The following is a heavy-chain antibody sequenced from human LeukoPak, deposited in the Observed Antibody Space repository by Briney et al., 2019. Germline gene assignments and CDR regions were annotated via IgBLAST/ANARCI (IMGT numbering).Heavy chain of an antibody. CDR2: IKQDGSEK. V-gene: IGHV3-7*04. D-gene: IGHD1-26*01. CDR3: ARGSGSYVFNWFDP. J-gene: IGHJ5*02. Sequence: PGGSLRLSCAASGFTFSGSAMHWVRQAPGKGLEWVANIKQDGSEKYYVDSVKGRFTISRDNAKNSLYLQMNSLRAEDTAVYYCARGSGSYVFNWFDPWGQGTLVTVSS. CDR1: GFTFSGSA.